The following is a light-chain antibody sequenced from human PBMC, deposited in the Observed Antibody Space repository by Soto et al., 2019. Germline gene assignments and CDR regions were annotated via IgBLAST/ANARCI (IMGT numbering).Light chain of an antibody. CDR1: QSIFYSSNNKNA. Sequence: DSVMTQTPDSLAVSLGERATINCKSSQSIFYSSNNKNALAWFQQKPGQPPKMLIYWASTRESGVPDRFSGSGSGTDFTLTISSLQAEDVAVYYCQQYYSTPLTFGGGTNVDIK. V-gene: IGKV4-1*01. J-gene: IGKJ4*01. CDR3: QQYYSTPLT. CDR2: WAS.